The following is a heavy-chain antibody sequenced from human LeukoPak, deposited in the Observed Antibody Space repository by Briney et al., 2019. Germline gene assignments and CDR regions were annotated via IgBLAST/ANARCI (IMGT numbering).Heavy chain of an antibody. CDR2: ISSSATTV. Sequence: GGSLRLSCAASGFTFSSYSMNWVRQAPGKGLEWVSYISSSATTVYYADSVKGRFTIARDNAKNSVYLEMNSLRADDTAVYYCARSARLMKGVVEVTALDDWGQGTLVTVSS. V-gene: IGHV3-48*04. J-gene: IGHJ4*02. CDR1: GFTFSSYS. CDR3: ARSARLMKGVVEVTALDD. D-gene: IGHD3-3*01.